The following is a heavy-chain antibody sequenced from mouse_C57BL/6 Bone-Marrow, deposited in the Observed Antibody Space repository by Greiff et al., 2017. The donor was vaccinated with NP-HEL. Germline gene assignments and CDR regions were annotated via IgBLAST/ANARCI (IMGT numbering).Heavy chain of an antibody. CDR2: IWSDGST. Sequence: VMLVESGPGLVAPSQSLSITCTISGFSLTSYGVHWVRQPPGKGLEWLVVIWSDGSTTYNSALKSRLSISKDNSKSQVFLKMNSLQTDDTAMYYCARHYGSSYWYFDVWGAGTTVTVSS. CDR1: GFSLTSYG. CDR3: ARHYGSSYWYFDV. V-gene: IGHV2-6-1*01. D-gene: IGHD1-1*01. J-gene: IGHJ1*01.